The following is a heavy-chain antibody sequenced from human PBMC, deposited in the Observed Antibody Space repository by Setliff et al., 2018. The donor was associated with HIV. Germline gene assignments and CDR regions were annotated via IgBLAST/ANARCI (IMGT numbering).Heavy chain of an antibody. CDR2: IYTSGST. CDR1: GGSISSYY. J-gene: IGHJ4*02. Sequence: SETLSLTCTVSGGSISSYYWSWIRQPPGKGLEWIWYIYTSGSTNYNPSLKSRVTISVDTSKNQFSLKLSSVTAADTAVYYCARGLSFYDPGGFDYWGQGTLVTAPQ. CDR3: ARGLSFYDPGGFDY. D-gene: IGHD3-22*01. V-gene: IGHV4-4*09.